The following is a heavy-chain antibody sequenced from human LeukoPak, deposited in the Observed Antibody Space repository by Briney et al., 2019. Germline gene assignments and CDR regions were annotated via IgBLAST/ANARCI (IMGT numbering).Heavy chain of an antibody. CDR2: IYPGDSDT. CDR3: ARRLHYYDSSGYYDY. J-gene: IGHJ4*02. V-gene: IGHV5-51*01. Sequence: GESLKISCKGSGYSFTSYWIGWVRQMPGKGLEWMGIIYPGDSDTRYSPSFQGQVTISADRSISTAYLQWSSLKASDTATYYCARRLHYYDSSGYYDYWGQGTLVTVSS. CDR1: GYSFTSYW. D-gene: IGHD3-22*01.